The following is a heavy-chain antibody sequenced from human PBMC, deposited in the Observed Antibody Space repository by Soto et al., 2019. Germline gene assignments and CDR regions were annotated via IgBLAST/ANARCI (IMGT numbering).Heavy chain of an antibody. V-gene: IGHV4-39*01. D-gene: IGHD6-25*01. Sequence: SETLSPTCTVSGGSISSSSYYWGWIRQPPGRGLEWIGSIYYSGSNYYNPSLRSRLTMSVDTSNNQFSLKLGSVTAADTAVYYCARPRANSGGLAVGAHNWFDSWGQG. CDR2: IYYSGSN. J-gene: IGHJ5*01. CDR1: GGSISSSSYY. CDR3: ARPRANSGGLAVGAHNWFDS.